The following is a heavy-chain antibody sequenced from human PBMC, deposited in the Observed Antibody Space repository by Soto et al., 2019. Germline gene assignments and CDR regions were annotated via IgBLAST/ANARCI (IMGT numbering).Heavy chain of an antibody. V-gene: IGHV3-7*01. CDR3: AKRDGGNPDFDY. D-gene: IGHD2-15*01. Sequence: EVQLVESGGGLVQPGGSLRLSCAVSGFTFSRYWMTWVRQAPGKGLEWVANINHDGSEKYYVDSVKGRFTISRDNGKNSLFLQMNSLRAEDTAVYYCAKRDGGNPDFDYWGQGTLVTVSS. CDR2: INHDGSEK. CDR1: GFTFSRYW. J-gene: IGHJ4*02.